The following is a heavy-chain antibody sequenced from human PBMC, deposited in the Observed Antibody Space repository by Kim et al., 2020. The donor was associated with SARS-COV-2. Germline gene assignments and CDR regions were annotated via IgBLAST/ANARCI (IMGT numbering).Heavy chain of an antibody. J-gene: IGHJ4*02. D-gene: IGHD4-4*01. Sequence: YADSVQGRFTISGDSAKNTLYLQMNRLRVEDTAVYYCARGWDSRDGYSILWGQGTLVTVSS. V-gene: IGHV3-74*01. CDR3: ARGWDSRDGYSIL.